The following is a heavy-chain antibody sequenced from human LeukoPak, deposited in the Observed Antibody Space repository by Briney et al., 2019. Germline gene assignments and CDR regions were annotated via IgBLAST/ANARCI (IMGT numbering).Heavy chain of an antibody. J-gene: IGHJ4*02. Sequence: SETLSLTCTVSGGSISSSSYYWGWIRQPPGKGLEWIGSIYYSGSTYYNPSLKSRVTISVDTSKNQFSLKLSSVTAADTAVYYCTTRYDFWSGYRVYFDYWGQGTLVTVSS. CDR3: TTRYDFWSGYRVYFDY. CDR2: IYYSGST. D-gene: IGHD3-3*01. CDR1: GGSISSSSYY. V-gene: IGHV4-39*01.